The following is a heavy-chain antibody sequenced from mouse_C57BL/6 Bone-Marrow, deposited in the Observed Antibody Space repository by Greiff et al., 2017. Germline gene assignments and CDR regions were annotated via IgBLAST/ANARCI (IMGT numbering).Heavy chain of an antibody. V-gene: IGHV1-15*01. CDR3: TRPRAMDDYRYYYAMDY. D-gene: IGHD2-4*01. J-gene: IGHJ4*01. CDR1: GYTFTDYE. CDR2: IDPETGGT. Sequence: QVHVKQSGAELVRPGASVTLSCKASGYTFTDYEMHWVKQTPVHGLEWIGAIDPETGGTAYNQKFKGKAILTADKSSSTAYMELRSLTSEDSAVYSCTRPRAMDDYRYYYAMDYWGQGTSVTVSS.